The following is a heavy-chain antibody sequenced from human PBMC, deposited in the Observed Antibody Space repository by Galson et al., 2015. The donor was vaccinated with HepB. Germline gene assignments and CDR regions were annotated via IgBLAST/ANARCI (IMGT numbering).Heavy chain of an antibody. CDR3: ARDFWSGYYKEAY. Sequence: SLRLSCAASGFTFGDYAMNWFRQTPGKGLEWVGFIRSKAYGGTTEYAASVKGRFTISRDDSKSIAYLQMNRLKTEDTAVYYCARDFWSGYYKEAYWGQGTLVTVSS. CDR2: IRSKAYGGTT. CDR1: GFTFGDYA. J-gene: IGHJ4*02. V-gene: IGHV3-49*03. D-gene: IGHD3-3*01.